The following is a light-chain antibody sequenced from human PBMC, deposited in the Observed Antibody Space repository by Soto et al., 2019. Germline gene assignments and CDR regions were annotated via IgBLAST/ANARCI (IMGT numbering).Light chain of an antibody. CDR3: SSDTSSSTHVV. CDR1: TSDVGGLDF. V-gene: IGLV2-14*03. Sequence: QSALTQPASVSGSPGQSVTISCTGTTSDVGGLDFVSWYQQHPGKAPKLVIYDVGNRPSGLSTRFSGSKSGNTASLTISGLQAEDEADYFCSSDTSSSTHVVFGGGTKLTVL. J-gene: IGLJ2*01. CDR2: DVG.